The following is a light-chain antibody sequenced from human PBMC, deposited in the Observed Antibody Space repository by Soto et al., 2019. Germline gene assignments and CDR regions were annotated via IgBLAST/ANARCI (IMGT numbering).Light chain of an antibody. CDR3: QQRSNWPGT. V-gene: IGKV3-11*01. J-gene: IGKJ3*01. Sequence: IVLTQSPASLSLSPGERATLSCGASQSVSNFLAWYLQRPGQAPRLLIYDASNRATGIPARFSGSGSGTDFTLTISNLEPEDFAVYYCQQRSNWPGTFGPGTKVDIK. CDR2: DAS. CDR1: QSVSNF.